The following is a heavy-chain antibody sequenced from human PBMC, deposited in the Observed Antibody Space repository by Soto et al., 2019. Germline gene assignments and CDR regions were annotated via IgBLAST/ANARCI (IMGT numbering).Heavy chain of an antibody. J-gene: IGHJ4*02. D-gene: IGHD2-15*01. CDR2: ISSSSSTI. V-gene: IGHV3-48*01. CDR1: GFTFSSYS. Sequence: GGSLRLSCAASGFTFSSYSMNWVRQAPGKGLEWVSYISSSSSTIYYADSVKGRFTISRDNAKNSLYLQMNSLRAEDTAVYYCAALSGYCSGGSCYSNYWGQGTLVTVSS. CDR3: AALSGYCSGGSCYSNY.